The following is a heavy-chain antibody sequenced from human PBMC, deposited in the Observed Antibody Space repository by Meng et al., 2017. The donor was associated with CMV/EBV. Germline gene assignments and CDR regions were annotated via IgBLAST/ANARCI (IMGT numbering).Heavy chain of an antibody. CDR1: GHTFASYD. CDR2: MNPNSGNT. D-gene: IGHD2-2*01. V-gene: IGHV1-8*01. CDR3: ARGHYCSSTSCYVAFVYYYYYGMDV. J-gene: IGHJ6*02. Sequence: ASVKVSCKASGHTFASYDINWVRQATGQGLEWMGWMNPNSGNTGYAQKFKGRVTMTRKTSISTAYMELSSLRSEDTAVYYCARGHYCSSTSCYVAFVYYYYYGMDVWGQGTTVTVSS.